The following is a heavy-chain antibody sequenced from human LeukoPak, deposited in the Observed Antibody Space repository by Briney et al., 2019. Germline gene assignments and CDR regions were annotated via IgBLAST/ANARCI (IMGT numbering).Heavy chain of an antibody. Sequence: GASVKVSCKASGGTYSSYTISWVRQAPGQGLEWMGRIIPILGIANYAQKFQGRVTITADKSTSTAYMELSSLRSEDTAVYYCAVRDRAYYYYMDVWGKGTTVTVSS. V-gene: IGHV1-69*02. J-gene: IGHJ6*03. CDR3: AVRDRAYYYYMDV. CDR1: GGTYSSYT. D-gene: IGHD1-14*01. CDR2: IIPILGIA.